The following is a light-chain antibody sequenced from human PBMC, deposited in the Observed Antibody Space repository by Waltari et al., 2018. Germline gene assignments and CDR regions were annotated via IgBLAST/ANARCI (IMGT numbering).Light chain of an antibody. Sequence: AIEMTQSPSSLSASVGDRVTITCRASQGIRNDLGWYQQKPGTAPKLLIYAASSLQSGVPSRFSGSGSGTDFTLTISSLQPEDFATYYCLQDYNYPPTFGGGTKMEIK. CDR3: LQDYNYPPT. CDR1: QGIRND. J-gene: IGKJ4*01. CDR2: AAS. V-gene: IGKV1-6*01.